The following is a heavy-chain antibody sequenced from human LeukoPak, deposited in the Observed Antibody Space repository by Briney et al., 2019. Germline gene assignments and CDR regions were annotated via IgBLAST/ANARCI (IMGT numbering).Heavy chain of an antibody. CDR2: INPNSGGT. V-gene: IGHV1-2*02. D-gene: IGHD3-9*01. CDR1: GYTFTGYY. J-gene: IGHJ4*02. Sequence: GAPVKVSCKASGYTFTGYYMHWVRQAPGQGLEWMGWINPNSGGTNYAQKFQGRVTTTRDTSVSTAYMELSRLRSDDTAVYYCAREGDDILTAAFDYWGQGTLVTVSS. CDR3: AREGDDILTAAFDY.